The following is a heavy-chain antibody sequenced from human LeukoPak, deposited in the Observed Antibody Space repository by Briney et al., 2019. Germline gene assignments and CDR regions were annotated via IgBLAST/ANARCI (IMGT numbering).Heavy chain of an antibody. CDR1: GGTFSSYA. CDR3: ARGEGTVTTAEYFQH. CDR2: IIPIFGTA. V-gene: IGHV1-69*01. J-gene: IGHJ1*01. Sequence: GASVKVSCKASGGTFSSYAISWVRQAPGQGLEWMGGIIPIFGTANYAQKFQGRVTITADESTSTAYMELSSLRSEDTAVYYCARGEGTVTTAEYFQHWGQGTLVTASS. D-gene: IGHD4-17*01.